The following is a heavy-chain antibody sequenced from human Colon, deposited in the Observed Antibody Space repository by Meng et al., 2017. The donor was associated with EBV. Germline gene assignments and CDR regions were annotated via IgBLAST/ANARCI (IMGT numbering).Heavy chain of an antibody. V-gene: IGHV4-4*02. CDR1: GGSISSNIR. Sequence: VQLQESGLGLVKPSGTLSLTCGVSGGSISSNIRWTWVRQPPGKGLEWIGDIDDSGSTNYNPSLNNRISISLDKSKNHFSLKVNSVTAADTAVYYCARGKQDAWELLAYWGQGALVTVSS. CDR2: IDDSGST. D-gene: IGHD1-26*01. J-gene: IGHJ4*02. CDR3: ARGKQDAWELLAY.